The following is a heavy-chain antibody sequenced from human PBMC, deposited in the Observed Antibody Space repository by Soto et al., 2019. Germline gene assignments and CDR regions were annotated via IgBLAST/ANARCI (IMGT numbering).Heavy chain of an antibody. CDR3: ARDLSDGYFRHYYPARDS. CDR2: INPSGGST. Sequence: ASVKVSCKASGYTFTSYYMHWVRQAPGQGLEWMGIINPSGGSTSYAQKFQGRVTMTRDTSTSTVYMELSSLRSDDTAVYYCARDLSDGYFRHYYPARDSWGHVITVT. J-gene: IGHJ5*01. CDR1: GYTFTSYY. D-gene: IGHD1-26*01. V-gene: IGHV1-46*01.